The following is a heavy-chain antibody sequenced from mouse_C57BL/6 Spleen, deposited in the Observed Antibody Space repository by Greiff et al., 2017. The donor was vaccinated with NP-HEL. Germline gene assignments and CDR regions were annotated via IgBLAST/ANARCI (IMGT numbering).Heavy chain of an antibody. CDR3: ARPTMIKYYFDY. D-gene: IGHD2-4*01. CDR1: GYTFTSYW. J-gene: IGHJ2*01. V-gene: IGHV1-55*01. Sequence: QVQLQQPGAELVKPGASVKMSCKASGYTFTSYWITWVKQRPGQGLEWIGDIYPGSGSTNYNEKFKSKATLTVDTSSSTAYMQLSSLTSEDSAVYYCARPTMIKYYFDYWGQGTTLTVSS. CDR2: IYPGSGST.